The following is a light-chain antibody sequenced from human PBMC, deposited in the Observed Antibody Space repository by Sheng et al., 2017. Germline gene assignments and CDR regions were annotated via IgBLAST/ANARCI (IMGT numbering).Light chain of an antibody. Sequence: EIVLTQSPGTLSLSPGESATLSCRTSQTVSSNYLAWYQQKSGQAPRLLIYAASSRATGIPGRFSGSGSGTDFTLTITRLEADDFAVYYCQQYGTSSGYTFGQGTKLEIK. CDR2: AAS. J-gene: IGKJ2*01. CDR1: QTVSSNY. CDR3: QQYGTSSGYT. V-gene: IGKV3-20*01.